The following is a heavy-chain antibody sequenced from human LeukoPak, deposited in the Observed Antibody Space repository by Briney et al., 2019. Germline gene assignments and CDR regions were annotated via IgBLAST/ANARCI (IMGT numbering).Heavy chain of an antibody. V-gene: IGHV1-46*01. D-gene: IGHD2-2*01. J-gene: IGHJ4*02. Sequence: ASVKVSCKASGYTFTSYYMHWVRQAPGQGLEWMGIINPSGGSTSYAQKFQGRVTMTRDTSTSTVYMELSSLRSEDTAVYYCASPREYCSSTSCYLDCWGQGTLVTVSS. CDR1: GYTFTSYY. CDR2: INPSGGST. CDR3: ASPREYCSSTSCYLDC.